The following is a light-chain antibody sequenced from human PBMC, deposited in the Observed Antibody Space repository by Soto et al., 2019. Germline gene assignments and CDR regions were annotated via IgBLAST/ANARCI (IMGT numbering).Light chain of an antibody. V-gene: IGKV4-1*01. CDR3: QQYYSTPFT. Sequence: DIVMTQSPDSLAVSLGERATINCKSSLSVLYSSNNKNYLAWYQQKPGQPPKLLIYWASTRESGVPDRFSGGGSGTDFTLTISSLQAEDVAVYYCQQYYSTPFTFGPGTKVDIK. J-gene: IGKJ3*01. CDR1: LSVLYSSNNKNY. CDR2: WAS.